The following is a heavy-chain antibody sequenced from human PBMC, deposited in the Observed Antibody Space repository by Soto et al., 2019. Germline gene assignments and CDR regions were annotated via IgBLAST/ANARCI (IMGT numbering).Heavy chain of an antibody. Sequence: ARAVCGERLSSSVVAWFRQTTGKGLEWIGEINHSGNINYNPSLKSRVTISVDTSKKQISLKLSSVTAADTAVYYCARGGSGGSRNYYYYYYMDVWGKGTTVTVSS. CDR1: GERLSSSV. CDR2: INHSGNI. V-gene: IGHV4-34*01. D-gene: IGHD2-15*01. CDR3: ARGGSGGSRNYYYYYYMDV. J-gene: IGHJ6*03.